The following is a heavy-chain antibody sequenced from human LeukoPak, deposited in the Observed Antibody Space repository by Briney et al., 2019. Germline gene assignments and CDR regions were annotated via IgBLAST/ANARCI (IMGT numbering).Heavy chain of an antibody. Sequence: ASETLSLTCTVSGGSISSYYWSWIRQPPGKGLEWIGYIYYSGSTNYNPSLKSRVTISVDTSKNQFSLKLSSVTAADTAVYYCARVWFGESYNWFDPWGQGTLVTVSS. CDR2: IYYSGST. D-gene: IGHD3-10*01. V-gene: IGHV4-59*01. CDR3: ARVWFGESYNWFDP. J-gene: IGHJ5*02. CDR1: GGSISSYY.